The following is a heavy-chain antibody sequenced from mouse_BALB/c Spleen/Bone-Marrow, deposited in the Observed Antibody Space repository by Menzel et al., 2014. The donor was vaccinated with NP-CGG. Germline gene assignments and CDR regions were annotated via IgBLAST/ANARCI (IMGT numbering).Heavy chain of an antibody. Sequence: VKLMESGPELVKPGASVRISCKASGYTFTSYYIHWVKQRPGQGLEWIGWIYPGNVNTKYNEKFKGKATLTADKSSSTAYMRLSSLTSEDSAVYFCARGGWLRDAMDYWGQGTSVTVSS. CDR2: IYPGNVNT. D-gene: IGHD2-2*01. V-gene: IGHV1S56*01. CDR3: ARGGWLRDAMDY. J-gene: IGHJ4*01. CDR1: GYTFTSYY.